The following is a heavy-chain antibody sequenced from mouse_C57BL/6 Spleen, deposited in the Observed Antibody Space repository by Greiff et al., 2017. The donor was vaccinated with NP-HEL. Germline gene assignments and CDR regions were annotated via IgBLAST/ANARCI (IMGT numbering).Heavy chain of an antibody. Sequence: VQLQQPGAELVKPGASVKLSCKASGYTFTSYWMHWVKQRPGQGLEWIGMIHPNSGSTNYNEKFKSKATLTVDKSSSTAYMQLSSLTSEDSAVYYCARLDWDRYFDVWGTGTTVTVSS. CDR3: ARLDWDRYFDV. V-gene: IGHV1-64*01. CDR1: GYTFTSYW. D-gene: IGHD4-1*01. CDR2: IHPNSGST. J-gene: IGHJ1*03.